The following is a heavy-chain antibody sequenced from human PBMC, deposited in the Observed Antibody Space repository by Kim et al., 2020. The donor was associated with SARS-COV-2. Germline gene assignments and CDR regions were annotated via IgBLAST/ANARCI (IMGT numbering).Heavy chain of an antibody. CDR2: ICKGDST. CDR3: ANSAAY. Sequence: ICKGDSTYYADTVKGRFTNSRDSSKNTLYLQMNSRRVEDTAVYYCANSAAYWGQRTLVTVSS. V-gene: IGHV3-53*01. J-gene: IGHJ4*02. D-gene: IGHD2-15*01.